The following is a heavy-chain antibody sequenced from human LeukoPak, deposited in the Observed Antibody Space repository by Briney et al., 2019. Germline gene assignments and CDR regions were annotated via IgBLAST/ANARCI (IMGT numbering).Heavy chain of an antibody. CDR1: GGSISSSRNY. CDR3: ARRTAAAGPFDS. D-gene: IGHD6-13*01. V-gene: IGHV4-39*01. Sequence: SETLSLTCTVSGGSISSSRNYWGWIRQPPGKRLEWIGSIHYSGSAYYNPSLKSRVAISVDTSKNQFSLKVSSVTAADTAVYYCARRTAAAGPFDSWGQGTLVTVSS. J-gene: IGHJ4*02. CDR2: IHYSGSA.